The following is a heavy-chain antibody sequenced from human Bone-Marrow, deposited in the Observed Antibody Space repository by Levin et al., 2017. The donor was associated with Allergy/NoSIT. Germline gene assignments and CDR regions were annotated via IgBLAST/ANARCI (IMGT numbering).Heavy chain of an antibody. D-gene: IGHD3-10*01. CDR2: INHSGST. CDR1: GGSFSGYY. J-gene: IGHJ5*02. V-gene: IGHV4-34*01. CDR3: ARAAVVRYYGSGRGKNWFDP. Sequence: SETLSLTCAVYGGSFSGYYWSWIRQPPGKGLEWIGEINHSGSTNYNPSLKSRVTISVDTSKNQFSLKLSSVTAADTAVYYCARAAVVRYYGSGRGKNWFDPWGQGTLVTVSS.